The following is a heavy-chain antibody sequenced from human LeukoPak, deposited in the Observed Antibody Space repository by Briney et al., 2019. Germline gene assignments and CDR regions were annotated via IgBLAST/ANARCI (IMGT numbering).Heavy chain of an antibody. V-gene: IGHV3-23*01. CDR3: AKDGDYYGSGSHFDY. D-gene: IGHD3-10*01. CDR2: ISGSGGST. Sequence: GGSLRLSCAASGFTFSSSAMSWVRQAPGKGLEWVSTISGSGGSTYYADSVKGRFTISRDNSKNTLYLQMNSLRAEGTAVYYCAKDGDYYGSGSHFDYWGQGTLVTVSS. J-gene: IGHJ4*02. CDR1: GFTFSSSA.